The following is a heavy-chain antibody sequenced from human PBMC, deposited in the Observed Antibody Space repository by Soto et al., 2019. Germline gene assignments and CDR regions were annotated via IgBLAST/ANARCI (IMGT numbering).Heavy chain of an antibody. CDR2: ISSSSSTI. Sequence: GGSLRLSCAASGFTFSSYSMNWVRQAPGKGLEWVSYISSSSSTIYYADSVKARFTISRDNAKNSLYLQMNSLRAEDTAVYYCARDVLYCSSTSCYADTQLEYYYMDVWGKGTTVTVSS. J-gene: IGHJ6*03. V-gene: IGHV3-48*01. D-gene: IGHD2-2*01. CDR1: GFTFSSYS. CDR3: ARDVLYCSSTSCYADTQLEYYYMDV.